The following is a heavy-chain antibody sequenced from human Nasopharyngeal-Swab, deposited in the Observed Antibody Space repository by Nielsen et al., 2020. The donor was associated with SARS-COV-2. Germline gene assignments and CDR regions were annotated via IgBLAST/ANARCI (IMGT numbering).Heavy chain of an antibody. J-gene: IGHJ6*03. D-gene: IGHD2-2*02. Sequence: LRLSCTVSGGSISSYYWSWIRQPPGKGLEWIGYIYYSGSTNYNPSLKSRVTISVDTSKNQFSLKLSSVTAADTAVYYCARRRAVVVPAAIQGPYYYYMDVWGKGTTVTVSS. CDR2: IYYSGST. CDR1: GGSISSYY. CDR3: ARRRAVVVPAAIQGPYYYYMDV. V-gene: IGHV4-59*08.